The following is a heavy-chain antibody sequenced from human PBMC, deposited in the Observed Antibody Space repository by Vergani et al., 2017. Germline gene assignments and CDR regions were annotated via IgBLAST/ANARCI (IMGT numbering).Heavy chain of an antibody. D-gene: IGHD1-14*01. Sequence: QMQLQESGPGLVKPSETLSLTCTVSGGSIRNSNSYWAWIRQPPGKGLEWIASIYDSGSNYSNPTLKSRVTISVDTSKNQFSLKMLSVTAADTAVYYCARLYNALDYWCPGTLVTISS. CDR1: GGSIRNSNSY. CDR2: IYDSGSN. V-gene: IGHV4-39*01. J-gene: IGHJ4*02. CDR3: ARLYNALDY.